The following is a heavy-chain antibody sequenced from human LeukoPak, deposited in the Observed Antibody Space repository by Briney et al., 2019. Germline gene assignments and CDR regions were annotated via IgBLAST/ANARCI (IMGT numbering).Heavy chain of an antibody. V-gene: IGHV4-59*01. CDR2: IYYSGST. Sequence: PSETLSLTCTVSGGSISSYYWSWIRQPPGKGLEWIGYIYYSGSTNYNPSLKSRVTISVDTSKNQFSLKLSSVTAADTAVYYCARDGSGPATEGYGMDVWGQGTTVTVSS. CDR1: GGSISSYY. CDR3: ARDGSGPATEGYGMDV. J-gene: IGHJ6*02. D-gene: IGHD1-26*01.